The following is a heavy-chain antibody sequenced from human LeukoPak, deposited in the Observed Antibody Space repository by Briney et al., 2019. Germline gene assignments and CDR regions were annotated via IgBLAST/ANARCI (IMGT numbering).Heavy chain of an antibody. CDR3: ASFIGFDCGGDCHYFDY. D-gene: IGHD2-21*02. CDR2: IYYSGST. J-gene: IGHJ4*02. CDR1: GGSISSSGYY. V-gene: IGHV4-31*03. Sequence: PSQTLSLTCTVSGGSISSSGYYWSWIRQHPGKGLEWIGYIYYSGSTYYNPSLKSRVTISVDTSKNQFSLKLSSVTAADTAAYYCASFIGFDCGGDCHYFDYWGQGTLVTVSS.